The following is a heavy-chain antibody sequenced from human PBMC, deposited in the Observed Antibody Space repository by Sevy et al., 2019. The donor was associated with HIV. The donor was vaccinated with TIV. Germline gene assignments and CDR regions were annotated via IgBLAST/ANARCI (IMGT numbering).Heavy chain of an antibody. J-gene: IGHJ6*02. CDR3: ARDKGLRFGDSYYYYYYGMDV. D-gene: IGHD3-3*01. Sequence: GGSLRLSCAASGFTFSSYWMSWVRQAPGKGLEWVANIKQDGSEKYYVDSVKGRFTISRDNAKNSLYLQMNSLRAEDTAVYYCARDKGLRFGDSYYYYYYGMDVWGQGTTVTVSS. V-gene: IGHV3-7*01. CDR2: IKQDGSEK. CDR1: GFTFSSYW.